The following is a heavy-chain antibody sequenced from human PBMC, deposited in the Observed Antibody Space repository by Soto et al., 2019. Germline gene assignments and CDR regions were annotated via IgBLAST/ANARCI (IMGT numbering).Heavy chain of an antibody. V-gene: IGHV3-23*01. Sequence: GGSLRLSCAASGFTFSSYAMSWVRQAPGKGLEWVSAISGSGGSTYYADSVKGRFTISRDNSKNTLYLQMNSLRAEDTAVCYCAKDLDSLENYYDILTGYYGPHDYWGQGTLVTVSS. CDR2: ISGSGGST. J-gene: IGHJ4*02. D-gene: IGHD3-9*01. CDR1: GFTFSSYA. CDR3: AKDLDSLENYYDILTGYYGPHDY.